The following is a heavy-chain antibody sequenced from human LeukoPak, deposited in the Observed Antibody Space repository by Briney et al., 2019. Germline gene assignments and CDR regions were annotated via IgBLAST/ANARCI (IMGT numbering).Heavy chain of an antibody. V-gene: IGHV1-2*02. Sequence: ASVKVSCKASGYIFTGYYMHWVRQVPGQGLEWIGWINPISGGTKYAQKFQGRVTLTRDKSIKTDYMELNGLTSDDTAVYYCAKISTYYYDSSRFLGALDTWGQGTLVTVSS. D-gene: IGHD3-22*01. CDR2: INPISGGT. CDR3: AKISTYYYDSSRFLGALDT. J-gene: IGHJ3*02. CDR1: GYIFTGYY.